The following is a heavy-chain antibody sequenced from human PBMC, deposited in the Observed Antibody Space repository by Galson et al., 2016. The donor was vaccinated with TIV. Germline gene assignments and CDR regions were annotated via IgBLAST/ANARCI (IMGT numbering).Heavy chain of an antibody. J-gene: IGHJ4*02. D-gene: IGHD3-22*01. Sequence: SLRLSCAASGFTFSSHVMYWVRQAPGKGLEWVALISYLGSNKNYADSVNGRYADSVKGRFTISRDNSKDILYLQMNSLTVEETAVYYCARELWGGLDYDTHYFETWGQGTLVTVSS. V-gene: IGHV3-30*04. CDR2: ISYLGSNK. CDR1: GFTFSSHV. CDR3: ARELWGGLDYDTHYFET.